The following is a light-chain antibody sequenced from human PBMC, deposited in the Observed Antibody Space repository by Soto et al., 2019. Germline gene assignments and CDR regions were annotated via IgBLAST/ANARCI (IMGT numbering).Light chain of an antibody. CDR2: DNN. CDR1: YSNIGNNY. CDR3: GTWDSSLSSWV. V-gene: IGLV1-51*01. J-gene: IGLJ3*02. Sequence: QSVLTQPPSVSAAPGQRVTISCSGSYSNIGNNYVSWYQQFLGTAPKLLIYDNNKRPSGTPDRFSGSKSGTSATLGITGLQTGDEADYYCGTWDSSLSSWVFGGGTKLTVL.